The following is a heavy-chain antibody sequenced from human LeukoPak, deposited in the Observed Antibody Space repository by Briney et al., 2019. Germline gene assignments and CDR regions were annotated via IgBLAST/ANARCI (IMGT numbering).Heavy chain of an antibody. V-gene: IGHV4-38-2*02. CDR3: ARDLSRDGCNC. Sequence: PSETLSLTCTVSGYSISSGYYWGWIRQPPVKGLEWIGSIYHSGSTYYNPSLKSRVTISLDTSKNQFSLKLSSVTAADTAMYYCARDLSRDGCNCWGQGTLVTVSS. CDR2: IYHSGST. CDR1: GYSISSGYY. D-gene: IGHD5-24*01. J-gene: IGHJ4*02.